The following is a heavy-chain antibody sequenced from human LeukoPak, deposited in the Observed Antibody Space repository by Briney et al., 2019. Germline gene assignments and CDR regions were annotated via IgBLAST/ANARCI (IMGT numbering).Heavy chain of an antibody. CDR2: IYYSGST. CDR3: ARRGYDSSGYANYYGMDV. D-gene: IGHD3-22*01. V-gene: IGHV4-61*05. J-gene: IGHJ6*02. Sequence: KASETLSLTCTVSGGSISSSYYYWGWIRQPPGKGLEWIGYIYYSGSTNYNPSLKSRVTISVDTSKNQFSLKLSSVTAADTAVYYCARRGYDSSGYANYYGMDVWGQGTTVTVSS. CDR1: GGSISSSYYY.